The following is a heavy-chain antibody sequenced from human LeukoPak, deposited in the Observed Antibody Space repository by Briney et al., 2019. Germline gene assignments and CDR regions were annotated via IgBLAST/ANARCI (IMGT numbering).Heavy chain of an antibody. CDR3: ARGGGSYDILTGDYKPHDY. J-gene: IGHJ4*02. CDR1: GFSFSSYA. Sequence: GGSLRLSCAASGFSFSSYAMHWVRQAPGKGLEWVAVISYDGSNKYYADSVKGRFTISRDNSKNTLYLQMNSRRAEDRAVYYGARGGGSYDILTGDYKPHDYWGQGTLVTVSS. V-gene: IGHV3-30-3*01. D-gene: IGHD3-9*01. CDR2: ISYDGSNK.